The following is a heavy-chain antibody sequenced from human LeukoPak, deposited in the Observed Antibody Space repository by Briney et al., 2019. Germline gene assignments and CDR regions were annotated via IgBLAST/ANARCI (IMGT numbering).Heavy chain of an antibody. CDR1: GGSFSGYY. J-gene: IGHJ5*02. V-gene: IGHV4-34*01. Sequence: SETLSLTCAVYGGSFSGYYWSWIRQPPGKGLEWIGEINHSGSTNYNPSLKSRVTISVDTSKNQFSLKLSSVTAADTAVYYCARDNPRYCSSTSCYLRNWFDPWGQGTLVTVSS. CDR3: ARDNPRYCSSTSCYLRNWFDP. D-gene: IGHD2-2*01. CDR2: INHSGST.